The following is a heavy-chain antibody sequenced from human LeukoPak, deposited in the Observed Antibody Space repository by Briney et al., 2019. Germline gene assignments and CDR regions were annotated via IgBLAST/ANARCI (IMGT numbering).Heavy chain of an antibody. CDR1: GDSISRSNFY. Sequence: SETLSLTCTVSGDSISRSNFYWGWIRQPPGKGLEWIGSIYYPGNTYYNPSLKSRVTIFLDTSKNQFSLRLSSVTAADTAVYYCASSTTIVTPVFDYWGQGTLVTVSS. D-gene: IGHD4-23*01. CDR3: ASSTTIVTPVFDY. CDR2: IYYPGNT. J-gene: IGHJ4*02. V-gene: IGHV4-39*01.